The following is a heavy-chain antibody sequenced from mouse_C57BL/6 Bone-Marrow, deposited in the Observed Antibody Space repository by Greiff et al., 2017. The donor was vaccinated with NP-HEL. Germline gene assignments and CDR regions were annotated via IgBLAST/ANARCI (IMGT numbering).Heavy chain of an antibody. J-gene: IGHJ1*03. CDR1: GFTFSDYY. CDR2: ISNGGGST. CDR3: ARWDTVVGYFDV. D-gene: IGHD1-1*01. Sequence: EVKVEESGGGLVQPGGSLKLSCAASGFTFSDYYMYWVRQTPEKRLEWVAYISNGGGSTYYTDTVKGRFTISRDNAKNTLYLQRSRLKSEDTAMCYCARWDTVVGYFDVWGTGTTVTVSS. V-gene: IGHV5-12*01.